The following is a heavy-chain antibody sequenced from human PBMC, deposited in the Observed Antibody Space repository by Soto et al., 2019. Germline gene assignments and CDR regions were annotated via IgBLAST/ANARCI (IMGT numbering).Heavy chain of an antibody. CDR1: GYTFTSYA. J-gene: IGHJ4*02. CDR2: INAGNGNT. Sequence: ASVKVSCKASGYTFTSYAMHWVRQAPGQRLEWMGWINAGNGNTKYSQKFQGRVTITRDTSASTAYMELSSLRSEDTAVYYCAREAFTIFGVVRYHFDYWGQGTLVTVSS. V-gene: IGHV1-3*01. D-gene: IGHD3-3*01. CDR3: AREAFTIFGVVRYHFDY.